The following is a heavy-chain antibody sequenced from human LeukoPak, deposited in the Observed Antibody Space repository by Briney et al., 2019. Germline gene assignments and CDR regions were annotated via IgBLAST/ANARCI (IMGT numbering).Heavy chain of an antibody. CDR3: ARQSTTVPFDY. D-gene: IGHD4-11*01. J-gene: IGHJ4*02. CDR2: IYYSGGT. Sequence: SETLSLTCTVSGDSISSSYWSWIRQPPGKGLEWIGYIYYSGGTNYNPSLRSRVTISVDAYTKPFSLKLSSVTAADTAVYYCARQSTTVPFDYWGQGTLVTVSS. V-gene: IGHV4-59*08. CDR1: GDSISSSY.